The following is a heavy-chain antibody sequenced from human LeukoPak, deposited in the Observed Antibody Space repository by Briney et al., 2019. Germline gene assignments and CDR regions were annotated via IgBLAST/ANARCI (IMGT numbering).Heavy chain of an antibody. V-gene: IGHV4-59*01. J-gene: IGHJ5*02. Sequence: PSETLSLTCTVSGGFISGYYWNWIRQSPGKGLEWIGYIFYTGDTDYNPSLRSRVTMSVDRSNNRFSLQLAFVTTADSAFYYCARAYRLTSPRGFDPWARESWSPSPQ. CDR1: GGFISGYY. CDR3: ARAYRLTSPRGFDP. D-gene: IGHD3-16*02. CDR2: IFYTGDT.